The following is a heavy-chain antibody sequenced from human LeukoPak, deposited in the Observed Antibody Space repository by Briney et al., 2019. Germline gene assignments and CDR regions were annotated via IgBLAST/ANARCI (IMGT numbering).Heavy chain of an antibody. D-gene: IGHD2-8*01. V-gene: IGHV5-51*01. Sequence: XXYXIGWVRQMPGKGLEWMGIIYPGDSDTRYSPSFQGQVTISADKSTGTAYLQWSSLKASDTAMYYCARCTTMYDAFDIWGQGTMLTVSS. CDR2: IYPGDSDT. J-gene: IGHJ3*02. CDR3: ARCTTMYDAFDI. CDR1: XXYX.